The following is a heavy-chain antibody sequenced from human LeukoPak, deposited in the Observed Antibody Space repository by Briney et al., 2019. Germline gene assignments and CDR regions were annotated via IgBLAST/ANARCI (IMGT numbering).Heavy chain of an antibody. CDR3: ARQSSPFYFVDY. V-gene: IGHV4-39*07. J-gene: IGHJ4*02. D-gene: IGHD2/OR15-2a*01. Sequence: PSETLSLTCSVSGGSISINSYYWDWIRQSPGKGLEWLGSLYFRGNTYYNPSLKSRVSMSVDTSKNQFSLRLKPVTAADTAVYFCARQSSPFYFVDYWGQGIPVTVSS. CDR1: GGSISINSYY. CDR2: LYFRGNT.